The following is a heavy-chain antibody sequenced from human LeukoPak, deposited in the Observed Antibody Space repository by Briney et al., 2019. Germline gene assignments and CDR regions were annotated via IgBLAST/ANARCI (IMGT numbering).Heavy chain of an antibody. D-gene: IGHD2-21*01. CDR2: LYSGGST. J-gene: IGHJ5*01. CDR1: GFTVTSYY. Sequence: PGGSLRLSCAASGFTVTSYYMNWVRQAPGKGLEWVSILYSGGSTYYADSVKRRFTISRDNSQNTLYLQMNSLREEDTGVYYCARADVIAIFDSWGQGTLVTVSS. V-gene: IGHV3-66*02. CDR3: ARADVIAIFDS.